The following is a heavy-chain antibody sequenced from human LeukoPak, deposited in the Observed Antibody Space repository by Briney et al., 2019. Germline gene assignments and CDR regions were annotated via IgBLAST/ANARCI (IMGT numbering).Heavy chain of an antibody. J-gene: IGHJ5*02. Sequence: ASVKVSCKASGYTFTGYYIHWVRQAPGQGLEWMGWINPNSGGTNYAQKFQGRVTMTRDTSISTAYMELSRLRSDDTAVYYCARDRGYCSGGSCSRQNWFDPWGQGTLVTVSS. CDR2: INPNSGGT. V-gene: IGHV1-2*02. D-gene: IGHD2-15*01. CDR3: ARDRGYCSGGSCSRQNWFDP. CDR1: GYTFTGYY.